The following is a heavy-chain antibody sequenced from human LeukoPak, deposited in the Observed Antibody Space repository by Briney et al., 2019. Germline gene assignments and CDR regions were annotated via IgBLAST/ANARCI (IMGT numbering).Heavy chain of an antibody. V-gene: IGHV3-23*01. CDR2: ISGGGTAT. J-gene: IGHJ4*02. Sequence: GGSLRLSCAASGFTFSNYAMTWVRQAPGRGLEWVSISGGGTATYYADSVKGRLTISRDNSKNTLYLQMNSLRADDTAVYYCVKGGRTNSPLDYWGQGTLVTASS. D-gene: IGHD1-14*01. CDR1: GFTFSNYA. CDR3: VKGGRTNSPLDY.